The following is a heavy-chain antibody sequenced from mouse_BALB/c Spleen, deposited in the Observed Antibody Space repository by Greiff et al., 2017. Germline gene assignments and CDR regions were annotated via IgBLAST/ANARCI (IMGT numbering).Heavy chain of an antibody. CDR3: TREGGNYGDSWFAY. D-gene: IGHD2-1*01. J-gene: IGHJ3*01. CDR1: GFTFSSYT. V-gene: IGHV5-6-4*01. CDR2: ISSGGSYT. Sequence: EVQGVESGGGLVKPGGSLKLSCAASGFTFSSYTMSWVRQTPEKRLEWVATISSGGSYTYYPDSVKGRFTISRDNAKNTLYLQMSSLKSEDTAMYYCTREGGNYGDSWFAYWGQGTLVTVSA.